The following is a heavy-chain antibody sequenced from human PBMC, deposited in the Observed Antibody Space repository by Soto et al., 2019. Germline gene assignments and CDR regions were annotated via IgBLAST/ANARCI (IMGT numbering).Heavy chain of an antibody. Sequence: QVQLVQSGAEVKKPGASVKVSCKASGYTFTSYAMHWVRQAPGQRLDWMGWINAGNGNTKYSQTFQGRVTITRDTFASTAYMELSSLRSEDTAVYYCATRGRSLGYYYGMDVWGQGTPVTVSS. CDR1: GYTFTSYA. J-gene: IGHJ6*02. D-gene: IGHD3-10*01. CDR2: INAGNGNT. V-gene: IGHV1-3*01. CDR3: ATRGRSLGYYYGMDV.